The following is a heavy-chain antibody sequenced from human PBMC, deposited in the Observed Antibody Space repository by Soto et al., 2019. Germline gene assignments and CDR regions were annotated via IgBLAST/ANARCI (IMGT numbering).Heavy chain of an antibody. CDR1: GYTFTTYD. CDR3: ARRKERSGPHYFDY. D-gene: IGHD6-25*01. V-gene: IGHV1-8*01. Sequence: GASVKVSCKASGYTFTTYDISWVRQATGQGLEWMGWKNPYSGNTGYAQKFQGRVTVTRNTSISTVYMELSGLRPDDTAVYYCARRKERSGPHYFDYWGQGSQVTVSS. J-gene: IGHJ4*02. CDR2: KNPYSGNT.